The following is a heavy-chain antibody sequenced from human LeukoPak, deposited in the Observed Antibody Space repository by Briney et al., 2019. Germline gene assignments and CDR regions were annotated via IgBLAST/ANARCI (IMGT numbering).Heavy chain of an antibody. D-gene: IGHD5-12*01. CDR3: ARHRYSGYDYTEFDY. CDR1: GGSFSGYY. Sequence: PSETLSLTCAVYGGSFSGYYWSWIRQPPGKGLEWIGSIYYSGSTYYNPSLKSRVTISVDTSKNQFSLKLSSVTAADTAVYYCARHRYSGYDYTEFDYWGQGTLVTVS. CDR2: IYYSGST. J-gene: IGHJ4*02. V-gene: IGHV4-34*01.